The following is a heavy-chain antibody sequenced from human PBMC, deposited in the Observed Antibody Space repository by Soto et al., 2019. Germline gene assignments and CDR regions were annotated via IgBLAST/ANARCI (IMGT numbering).Heavy chain of an antibody. CDR2: INPNSGAT. Sequence: ASVKVSCKASGYTFTAYYIHWVRHAPGQGLEWMGWINPNSGATKYSQNFQGSVTMISDSPIRTTYIELSRLRSDDTDVYYCARAGIAAAGSGEYAMDVWGQGTTVTVSS. J-gene: IGHJ6*02. V-gene: IGHV1-2*02. CDR1: GYTFTAYY. D-gene: IGHD6-25*01. CDR3: ARAGIAAAGSGEYAMDV.